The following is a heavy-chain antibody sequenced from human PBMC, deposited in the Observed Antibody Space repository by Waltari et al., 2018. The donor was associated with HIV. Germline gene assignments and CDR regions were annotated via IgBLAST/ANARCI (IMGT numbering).Heavy chain of an antibody. D-gene: IGHD5-12*01. CDR1: GCTFSSYA. Sequence: QVKLVQSGAEVKKTGCSVKVSCMASGCTFSSYAISWLRRAPGQGLDWMGGIIPIFGTANSAQNFQGKVTMTADESTSTAYMELSRLRSEDTAVYYCARVGIVATRGYFDYWRQVTLGTVSS. CDR3: ARVGIVATRGYFDY. CDR2: IIPIFGTA. J-gene: IGHJ4*02. V-gene: IGHV1-69*01.